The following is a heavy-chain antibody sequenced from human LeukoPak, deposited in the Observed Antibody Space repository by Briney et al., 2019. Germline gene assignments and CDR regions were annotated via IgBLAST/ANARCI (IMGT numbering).Heavy chain of an antibody. Sequence: GGSLRLSCAASGFTFSSYAMSWVRQAPGKGLEWVSYISSSGSTIYYADSVKGRFTISRDNAKNSLYLQMNSLRAEDTAVYYCARETAMPYFDYWGQGTLVTVSS. D-gene: IGHD2-2*01. CDR2: ISSSGSTI. CDR1: GFTFSSYA. CDR3: ARETAMPYFDY. J-gene: IGHJ4*02. V-gene: IGHV3-48*03.